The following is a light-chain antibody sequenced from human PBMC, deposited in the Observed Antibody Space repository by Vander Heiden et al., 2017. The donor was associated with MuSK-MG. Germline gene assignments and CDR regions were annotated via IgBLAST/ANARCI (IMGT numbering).Light chain of an antibody. CDR3: HQNNTYCKT. V-gene: IGKV1-5*01. Sequence: DIQMTQSPSTLSASVGDRVTIPCRVSQSISSWLAWYQQKPVKAPKLLIYDASSFVSGVPSTFRASRSGTEFTLTISSLKPDEIATYYCHQNNTYCKTFAQEGKVEIK. CDR2: DAS. J-gene: IGKJ1*01. CDR1: QSISSW.